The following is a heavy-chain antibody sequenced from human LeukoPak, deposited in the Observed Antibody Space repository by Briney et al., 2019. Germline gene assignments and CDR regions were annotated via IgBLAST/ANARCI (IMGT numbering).Heavy chain of an antibody. D-gene: IGHD3-16*02. J-gene: IGHJ4*02. Sequence: GVSLRLSCAASGFTFSSYAMSWVRQAPGKGLEWVAAISGSGGSTYYADSVKSRFTISRDNSKNTLYLQMNSLRAEDTAVYYCAKRGEYDYVWGSYRLFDYWGQGTLVTVSS. CDR1: GFTFSSYA. CDR3: AKRGEYDYVWGSYRLFDY. V-gene: IGHV3-23*01. CDR2: ISGSGGST.